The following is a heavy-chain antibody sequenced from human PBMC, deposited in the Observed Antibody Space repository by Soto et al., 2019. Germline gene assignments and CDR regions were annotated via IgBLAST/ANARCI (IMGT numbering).Heavy chain of an antibody. CDR2: INHSGST. J-gene: IGHJ4*02. CDR3: ARGYGRGMVVVPADKGRFFDY. CDR1: GGSFSGYY. Sequence: ETLSLTCAVYGGSFSGYYWSWIRQPPGKGLELIGEINHSGSTNYNPSLKSRVTISVDTSKNQFSLKLSSVTAADTAVYYCARGYGRGMVVVPADKGRFFDYWGQGTRVTVSS. V-gene: IGHV4-34*01. D-gene: IGHD2-2*01.